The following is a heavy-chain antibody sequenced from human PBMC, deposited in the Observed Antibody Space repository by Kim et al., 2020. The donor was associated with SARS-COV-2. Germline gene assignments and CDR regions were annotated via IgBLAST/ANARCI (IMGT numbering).Heavy chain of an antibody. CDR3: AKTPSSWYSRYFQH. D-gene: IGHD6-13*01. J-gene: IGHJ1*01. Sequence: GGSLRLSCAASGFTFSSYWMSWVRQAPGKGLEWVANIKQDGSEKYYVDSVKGRFTISRDNAKNSLYLQMNSLRAEDTAVYYCAKTPSSWYSRYFQHWGQGTLVTVSS. CDR2: IKQDGSEK. CDR1: GFTFSSYW. V-gene: IGHV3-7*01.